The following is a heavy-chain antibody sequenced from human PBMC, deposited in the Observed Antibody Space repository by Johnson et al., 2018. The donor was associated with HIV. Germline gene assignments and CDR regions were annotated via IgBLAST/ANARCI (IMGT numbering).Heavy chain of an antibody. CDR2: ISYAGSNK. Sequence: QVQLVESGGGVVQPGRSLRLSCAASGFTFSSYAIHWVRQAPGKGLEWVAAISYAGSNKYYADSVQGRFTISRDNSKTTLYLQMNSLRAGDTAVYFCARGKDMAGTGAFDIWGQGTMVTVSS. V-gene: IGHV3-30*04. J-gene: IGHJ3*02. D-gene: IGHD6-19*01. CDR1: GFTFSSYA. CDR3: ARGKDMAGTGAFDI.